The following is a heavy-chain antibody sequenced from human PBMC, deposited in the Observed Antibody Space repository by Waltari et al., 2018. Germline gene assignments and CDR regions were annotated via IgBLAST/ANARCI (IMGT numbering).Heavy chain of an antibody. V-gene: IGHV1-8*01. CDR2: MNPNSGNT. J-gene: IGHJ4*02. CDR1: GYTFTSYD. Sequence: QVQLVQSGAEVKKPGASVKVSCKASGYTFTSYDINWVRQATGQGLEWMGWMNPNSGNTGYAQKFQGRVTMTRNTSISTAYMELSSLRSEDTAVYYCARRLSSGWSTSVPPSDYWGQGTLVTVSS. CDR3: ARRLSSGWSTSVPPSDY. D-gene: IGHD6-19*01.